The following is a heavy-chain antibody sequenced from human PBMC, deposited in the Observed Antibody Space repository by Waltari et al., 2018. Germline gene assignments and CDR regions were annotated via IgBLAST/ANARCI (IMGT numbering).Heavy chain of an antibody. CDR1: GFTFSSYG. Sequence: QVQLVESGGGVVQPGRSLRLSCAASGFTFSSYGMHWVRQAPGKGLEWVAVIWYDGSNKYYADSVKGRFTISRDNSKNTLYLQMNSLRAEDTAVYYCAKDEVAAAGTPDYWGQGTLVTVSS. D-gene: IGHD6-13*01. V-gene: IGHV3-33*06. CDR3: AKDEVAAAGTPDY. CDR2: IWYDGSNK. J-gene: IGHJ4*02.